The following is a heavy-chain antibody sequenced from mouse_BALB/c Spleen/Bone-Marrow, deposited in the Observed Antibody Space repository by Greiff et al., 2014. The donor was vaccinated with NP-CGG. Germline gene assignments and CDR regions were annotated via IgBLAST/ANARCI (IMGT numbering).Heavy chain of an antibody. CDR3: TLRWSYYAMDY. CDR1: GYTFTSYW. V-gene: IGHV1S22*01. CDR2: IYPGSGST. Sequence: LQESGSELVRPGASVKLSCKASGYTFTSYWMHWVKQRPGQGLEWIGNIYPGSGSTNYDEKFKSKATLTVDTSSSTAYMQPSSLTSEDSAVYYCTLRWSYYAMDYWGQGTSVTVSS. D-gene: IGHD2-3*01. J-gene: IGHJ4*01.